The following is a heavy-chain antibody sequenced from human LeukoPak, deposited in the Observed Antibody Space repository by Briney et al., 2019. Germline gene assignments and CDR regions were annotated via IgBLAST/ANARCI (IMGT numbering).Heavy chain of an antibody. D-gene: IGHD3-10*01. CDR1: GGSIGSGDYY. J-gene: IGHJ6*03. Sequence: SETLSLTCTVSGGSIGSGDYYWSWIRQPPGKGLEWIGYIYYSGSTYYNPSLKSRVTISVDTSKNQFSLKLSSVTAADTAVYYCARVGSYGSGSYSGNPYYYYYYYMDVWGKGTTVTVSS. CDR3: ARVGSYGSGSYSGNPYYYYYYYMDV. CDR2: IYYSGST. V-gene: IGHV4-30-4*08.